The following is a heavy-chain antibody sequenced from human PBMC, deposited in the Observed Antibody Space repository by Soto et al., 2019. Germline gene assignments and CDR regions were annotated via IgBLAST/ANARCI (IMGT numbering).Heavy chain of an antibody. D-gene: IGHD6-13*01. V-gene: IGHV4-34*01. CDR1: SASLGDHY. Sequence: PSETLSLTCAVFSASLGDHYWAWIRQSPDKGLEWIGEVHPSGSTDYNPSLKSRVIITGDSPKNQFSLKVNSVTAADTAVYYCARQIASSWDSFDYWGQGALVTVSS. J-gene: IGHJ4*02. CDR3: ARQIASSWDSFDY. CDR2: VHPSGST.